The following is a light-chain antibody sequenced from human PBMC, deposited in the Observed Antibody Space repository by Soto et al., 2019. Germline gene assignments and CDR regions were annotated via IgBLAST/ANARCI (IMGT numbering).Light chain of an antibody. CDR2: GAS. V-gene: IGKV3-20*01. Sequence: EIVLTQSPGTLSLSPGEIATLSCRASQSVSNNYLAWYQQKPGQAPRLLIYGASNRATGIPDRFSGSGSGTDFTLTISSLEPEDFATYYCQQYTNYPWTFGQGTKVDIK. J-gene: IGKJ1*01. CDR1: QSVSNNY. CDR3: QQYTNYPWT.